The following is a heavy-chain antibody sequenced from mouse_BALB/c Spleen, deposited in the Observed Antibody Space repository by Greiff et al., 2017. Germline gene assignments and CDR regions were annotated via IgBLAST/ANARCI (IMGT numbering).Heavy chain of an antibody. V-gene: IGHV3-6*02. CDR2: ISYDGSN. Sequence: EVQLQQSGPGLVKPSQSLSLTCSVTGYSITSGYYCNWIRQLPGNQLEWMGYISYDGSNNYNPSLKNRISITRDTSKNQFFLKLNSVTTEDTATYYGARDDYDSAYAIDYWGQGTSVTVSA. D-gene: IGHD2-4*01. CDR1: GYSITSGYY. CDR3: ARDDYDSAYAIDY. J-gene: IGHJ4*01.